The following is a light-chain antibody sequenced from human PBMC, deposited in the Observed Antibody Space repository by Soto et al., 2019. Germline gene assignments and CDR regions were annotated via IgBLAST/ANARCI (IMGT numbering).Light chain of an antibody. J-gene: IGLJ1*01. V-gene: IGLV2-14*01. CDR3: SSYTSRSIYV. CDR1: NSYVGGYNY. CDR2: EVS. Sequence: QSVLTQPASVSESPGQSITISCTGTNSYVGGYNYVSWYQQHPGKAPKLMIFEVSRRPSGVSNRFSGSKSGNTVSLTISGLQTEDEADYYCSSYTSRSIYVFGTGTKVTVL.